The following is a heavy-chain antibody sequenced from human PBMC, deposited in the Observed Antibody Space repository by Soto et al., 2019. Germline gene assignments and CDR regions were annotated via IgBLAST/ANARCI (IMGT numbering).Heavy chain of an antibody. D-gene: IGHD6-19*01. CDR3: ARDGHSSGWYYFDY. CDR1: GFTFSSYD. Sequence: EVQLVESGGGLVQPGGSLRLSCAASGFTFSSYDMHWVRQATGKGLEWVSAIGTAGDTYYPGSVKGRFTISRENANNSLYLQMNSLRAEDTAVYYCARDGHSSGWYYFDYWGQGTLVTVSS. V-gene: IGHV3-13*01. CDR2: IGTAGDT. J-gene: IGHJ4*02.